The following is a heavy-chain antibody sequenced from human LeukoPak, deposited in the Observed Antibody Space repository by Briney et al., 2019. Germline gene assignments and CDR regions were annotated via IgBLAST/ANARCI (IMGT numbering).Heavy chain of an antibody. CDR3: ARYCTSASCYTDAFDI. D-gene: IGHD2-2*02. CDR2: IYYSGST. Sequence: PSETLSLTCTVSGDSISTYYLSWIRQPPGKGLEWLGYIYYSGSTKYNPSLKSRVTISVDTSKNQFSLKLRSVTAADTAVYYCARYCTSASCYTDAFDIWGQGTMVTVSS. J-gene: IGHJ3*02. CDR1: GDSISTYY. V-gene: IGHV4-59*01.